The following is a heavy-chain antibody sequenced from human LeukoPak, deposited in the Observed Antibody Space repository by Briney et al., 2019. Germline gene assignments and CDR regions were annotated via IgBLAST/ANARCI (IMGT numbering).Heavy chain of an antibody. CDR1: GFTFSGFW. CDR2: ISFDGSDA. V-gene: IGHV3-74*01. Sequence: QPGGSLRLSCAASGFTFSGFWMHWVRRAPGKGLVWVSCISFDGSDATYADSVKGRFTISRDNAKNTLHLQMDSLTVVDTAVYYCAVSNWMDPWGQGTLVTVSS. CDR3: AVSNWMDP. J-gene: IGHJ5*02.